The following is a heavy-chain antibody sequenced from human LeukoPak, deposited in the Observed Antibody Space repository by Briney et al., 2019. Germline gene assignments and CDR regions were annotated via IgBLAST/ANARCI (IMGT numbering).Heavy chain of an antibody. CDR2: IDSDGSTI. Sequence: GGSLRLSCAGSGFTFSNTWMHWVRQAPGEGLVWVSRIDSDGSTINYADSVKGRFTISRDNARNTLYLQMNSLRVEDAALYFCATAGNYRFDYWGQGTLVTVSS. CDR3: ATAGNYRFDY. D-gene: IGHD1-7*01. J-gene: IGHJ4*02. V-gene: IGHV3-74*01. CDR1: GFTFSNTW.